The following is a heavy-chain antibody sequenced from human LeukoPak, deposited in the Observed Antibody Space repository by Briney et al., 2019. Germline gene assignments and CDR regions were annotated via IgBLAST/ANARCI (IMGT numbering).Heavy chain of an antibody. V-gene: IGHV3-48*03. CDR1: GFTFSSYE. J-gene: IGHJ6*04. CDR3: AELGITMIGGV. Sequence: GGSLRLSCAASGFTFSSYEMNWVRQAPGKGLEWVSYISSSGNTIYYADSVKGRFTISRDNAKNSLYLQMNSLRAEDTAVYYCAELGITMIGGVWGKGTTVTISS. CDR2: ISSSGNTI. D-gene: IGHD3-10*02.